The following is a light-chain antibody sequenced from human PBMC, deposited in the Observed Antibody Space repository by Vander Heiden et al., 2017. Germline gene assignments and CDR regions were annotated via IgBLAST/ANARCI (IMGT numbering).Light chain of an antibody. J-gene: IGLJ2*01. CDR3: QTWGTGVV. Sequence: QLVLTPSPSASSSLGASVKLTCTLSSGNSSYAIAWHQQQSEKGPRYLKKLNSDGSHSKGGGIPDRFSGSSSGAEHYLTITSLQSEDEADYYCQTWGTGVVFGGGTKLTVL. CDR2: LNSDGSH. V-gene: IGLV4-69*01. CDR1: SGNSSYA.